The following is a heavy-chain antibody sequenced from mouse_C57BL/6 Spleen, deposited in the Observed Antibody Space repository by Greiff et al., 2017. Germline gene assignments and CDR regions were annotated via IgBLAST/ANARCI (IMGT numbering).Heavy chain of an antibody. CDR3: ARAGYSNYAYAMDY. CDR2: IYPGGGYT. CDR1: GYTFTNYW. J-gene: IGHJ4*01. D-gene: IGHD2-5*01. Sequence: VQLQQSGAELVRPGTSVKMSCKASGYTFTNYWIGWAKQRPGHGLEWIGDIYPGGGYTNYNEKFKGKATLTADKSSSTAYMQFSSLTSEDSAIYYCARAGYSNYAYAMDYWGQGTSVTVSS. V-gene: IGHV1-63*01.